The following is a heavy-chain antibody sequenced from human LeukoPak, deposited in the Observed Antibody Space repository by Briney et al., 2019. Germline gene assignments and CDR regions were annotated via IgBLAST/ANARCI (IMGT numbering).Heavy chain of an antibody. CDR1: GGTFSSYA. J-gene: IGHJ3*02. D-gene: IGHD1-14*01. CDR3: ARDRGTTFDAFDI. CDR2: IIPIFGTA. Sequence: ASVKVSCKASGGTFSSYAISGVRQAPGQGLEWMGGIIPIFGTASYAQKFQGRVTITTDESTSTAYMELSSLRSEDTAVYYCARDRGTTFDAFDIWGQGTMVTVSS. V-gene: IGHV1-69*05.